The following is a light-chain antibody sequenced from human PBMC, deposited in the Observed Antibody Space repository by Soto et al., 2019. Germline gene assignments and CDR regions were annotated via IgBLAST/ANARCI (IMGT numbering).Light chain of an antibody. CDR1: QPVGDK. CDR3: QQYDQWPIT. CDR2: GAP. J-gene: IGKJ5*01. V-gene: IGKV3-15*01. Sequence: EVVVTQSGANLSGSPGGEATLSGWASQPVGDKLAWYQQKPGQAPRPPIYGAPARALGIPDRFSGRGPRTEFTFTVTSLQSADFAVYYCQQYDQWPITFGQGTRLEIK.